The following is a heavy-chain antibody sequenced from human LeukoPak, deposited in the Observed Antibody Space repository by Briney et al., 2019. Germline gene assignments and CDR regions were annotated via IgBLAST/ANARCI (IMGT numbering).Heavy chain of an antibody. D-gene: IGHD5-12*01. Sequence: SGTLSLTCTVSGGAISSYYWSWIRQPPGKGLEWIGYIYYSGSTNYNPSLKSRVTILVDTSKNQFSLKLSSVTAADNAVYYCAGHGLNGYDEIDYWGQGTLVTVSS. CDR3: AGHGLNGYDEIDY. CDR2: IYYSGST. J-gene: IGHJ4*02. V-gene: IGHV4-59*08. CDR1: GGAISSYY.